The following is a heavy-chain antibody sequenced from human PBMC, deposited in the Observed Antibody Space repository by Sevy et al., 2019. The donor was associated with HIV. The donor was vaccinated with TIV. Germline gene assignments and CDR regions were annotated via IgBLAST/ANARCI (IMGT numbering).Heavy chain of an antibody. V-gene: IGHV3-7*01. CDR1: GLTFSNYW. CDR3: ATGAGL. CDR2: IKEDGSEK. J-gene: IGHJ4*02. D-gene: IGHD6-19*01. Sequence: GGSLRLSCVVSGLTFSNYWMTWVRQAPGKGPEWVANIKEDGSEKYYLFSVKDRFTISRDNAKNSLFLQMNSLRVDDTGVYYCATGAGLWGQGTLVTVSS.